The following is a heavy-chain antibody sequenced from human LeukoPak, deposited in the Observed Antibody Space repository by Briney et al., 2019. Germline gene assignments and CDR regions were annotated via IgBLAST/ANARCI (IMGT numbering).Heavy chain of an antibody. J-gene: IGHJ4*02. D-gene: IGHD3-3*01. CDR3: AQIPFRSGDYHFDY. CDR1: GFTFSSYA. Sequence: GGSLRLSCAASGFTFSSYAMSWVRQTPGKGLEWVSTISGSGASTYYADSVKGRFTVPRDNSKNTLHLQMKSLRAADTAVYYCAQIPFRSGDYHFDYWGQGTLLTVSS. V-gene: IGHV3-23*01. CDR2: ISGSGAST.